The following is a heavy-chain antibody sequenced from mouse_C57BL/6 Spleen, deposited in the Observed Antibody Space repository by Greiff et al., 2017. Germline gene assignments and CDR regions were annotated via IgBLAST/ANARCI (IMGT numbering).Heavy chain of an antibody. CDR3: ARFPQCITTGFDY. J-gene: IGHJ2*01. D-gene: IGHD1-1*01. CDR1: GYTFTSYW. V-gene: IGHV1-69*01. Sequence: QVQLQQPGAELVMPGASVKLSCKASGYTFTSYWMHWVKQRPGQGLEWIGEIDPSDSYTNYNQKFKGKSTLTVDKSSSTAYMQLSSLTSEDSAVYYCARFPQCITTGFDYWGQGTTLTVSS. CDR2: IDPSDSYT.